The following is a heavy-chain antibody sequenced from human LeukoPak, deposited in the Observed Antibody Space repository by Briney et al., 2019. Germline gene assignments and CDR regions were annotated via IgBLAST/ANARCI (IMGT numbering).Heavy chain of an antibody. CDR1: GHSLTEVA. J-gene: IGHJ4*02. Sequence: ASVRVSCRVSGHSLTEVAVHWVRQAPGKGLEWVGGFDLENGKAVYAQKFHKRVTMIEDTSTDTAHMDLSGLTYDDTAVYYCATFRAGKGQFFDYWGKGTLVTVSS. CDR3: ATFRAGKGQFFDY. V-gene: IGHV1-24*01. D-gene: IGHD5-24*01. CDR2: FDLENGKA.